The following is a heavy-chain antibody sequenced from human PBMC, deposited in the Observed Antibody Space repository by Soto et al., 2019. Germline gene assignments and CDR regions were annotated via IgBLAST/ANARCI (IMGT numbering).Heavy chain of an antibody. CDR1: GFTFSSYA. Sequence: GGSLRLSCAASGFTFSSYAMSWVRQAPGKGLEWVSAISGSGGSTYYADSVKGRFTISRDNSKNTLYLQMNSLRAEDTAVYYCAKGDGEDWKDYYGMDVWGQGTTVTVSS. V-gene: IGHV3-23*01. J-gene: IGHJ6*02. CDR2: ISGSGGST. D-gene: IGHD1-1*01. CDR3: AKGDGEDWKDYYGMDV.